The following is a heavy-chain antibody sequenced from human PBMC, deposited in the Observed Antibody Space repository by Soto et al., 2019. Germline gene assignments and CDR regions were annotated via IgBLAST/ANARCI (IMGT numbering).Heavy chain of an antibody. CDR1: GGTFSDYS. CDR3: AREEGTRSGDPIDALAI. J-gene: IGHJ3*02. Sequence: QVQLVQSGAEVKKPGSSVKVSCQTSGGTFSDYSITWVRQAPGQGLEWMGGIIPFFGATNYAHKFQGRVTITADDSTSTVHMELSSLRSEDTAVYYCAREEGTRSGDPIDALAIWGRGTMVTVSS. D-gene: IGHD1-26*01. CDR2: IIPFFGAT. V-gene: IGHV1-69*01.